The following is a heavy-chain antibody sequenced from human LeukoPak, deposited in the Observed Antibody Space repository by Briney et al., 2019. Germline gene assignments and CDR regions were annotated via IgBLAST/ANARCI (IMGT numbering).Heavy chain of an antibody. V-gene: IGHV3-64*02. Sequence: SCKASGFTFTSSAVHWVRHAPGKGLEYVSAISSNGVKTYYAESVKGRFTISRDNSNNTLYLQMGSLRAEDMAVYYCARGRGGSYDHWGQGTLVTVSS. D-gene: IGHD1-26*01. J-gene: IGHJ4*02. CDR2: ISSNGVKT. CDR3: ARGRGGSYDH. CDR1: GFTFTSSA.